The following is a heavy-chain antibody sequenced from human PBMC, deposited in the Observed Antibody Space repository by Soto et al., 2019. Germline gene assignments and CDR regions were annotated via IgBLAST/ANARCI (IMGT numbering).Heavy chain of an antibody. CDR3: ARLSWSGRIQLWTYYYGMDV. CDR2: IYPGDSDT. V-gene: IGHV5-51*01. J-gene: IGHJ6*02. D-gene: IGHD5-18*01. CDR1: GYSFTSYW. Sequence: LGESLKISCKGSGYSFTSYWIGWVRQMPGKGLEWMGIIYPGDSDTRYSPSFQGQVTISADKSISTAYLQWSSLKASDTAMYYCARLSWSGRIQLWTYYYGMDVWGQGTTVTVSS.